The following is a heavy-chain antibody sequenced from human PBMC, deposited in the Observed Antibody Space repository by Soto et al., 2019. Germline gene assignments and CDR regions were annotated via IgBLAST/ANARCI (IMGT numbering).Heavy chain of an antibody. V-gene: IGHV1-3*01. Sequence: QVQLVQSGAEVKKPGASVKVSCKASGYTFTSYAMHWVRQAPGQRLEWMGWINAGNGNTKYSQKFQGSVTITRDTSASTAYMELSSLRSEDTAVYYCARDAPLSEVCSSTSCYPYYYYGMDVWGQGTTVTVSS. CDR1: GYTFTSYA. D-gene: IGHD2-2*01. J-gene: IGHJ6*02. CDR2: INAGNGNT. CDR3: ARDAPLSEVCSSTSCYPYYYYGMDV.